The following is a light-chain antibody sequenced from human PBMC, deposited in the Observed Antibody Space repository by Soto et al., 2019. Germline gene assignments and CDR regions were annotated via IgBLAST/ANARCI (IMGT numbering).Light chain of an antibody. CDR3: QQRSNWPST. Sequence: EIVLTQSPATLSLSPGERAALSCRASQSVSSYLAWYHQKPGQAPRLLIYDASNRATGIPARFSGSGSRTDFTLTISSLEPEDFAVYYCQQRSNWPSTFGGGNKVEIK. CDR2: DAS. V-gene: IGKV3-11*01. J-gene: IGKJ4*01. CDR1: QSVSSY.